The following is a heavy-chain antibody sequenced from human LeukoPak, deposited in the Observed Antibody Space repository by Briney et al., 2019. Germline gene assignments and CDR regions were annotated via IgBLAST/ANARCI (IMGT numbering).Heavy chain of an antibody. J-gene: IGHJ6*02. CDR2: ISSSSYI. Sequence: PGGSLRLSCAASGXTFSSYSMNWVRQAPGKGLEWVSSISSSSYIYYADSVKGRFTISRDNAKNSLYLQMNSLRAEDTAVYYCARDGGYGMDVWGQGTTVTVSS. CDR3: ARDGGYGMDV. CDR1: GXTFSSYS. V-gene: IGHV3-21*01.